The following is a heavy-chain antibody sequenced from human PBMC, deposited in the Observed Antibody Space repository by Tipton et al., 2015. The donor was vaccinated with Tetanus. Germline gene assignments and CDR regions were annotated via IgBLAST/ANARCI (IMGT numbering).Heavy chain of an antibody. J-gene: IGHJ6*02. CDR1: GFTFSTYT. V-gene: IGHV3-23*01. D-gene: IGHD2-2*01. CDR3: ARDRIVVVPAARCMDV. CDR2: ISYSGVTT. Sequence: SLRLSCAASGFTFSTYTMSWVRQAPGKGLEWLSGISYSGVTTVYADSVEGRFTISRDNAKNSLYLQMNSLRAEDTAVYYCARDRIVVVPAARCMDVWGQGTTVTVSS.